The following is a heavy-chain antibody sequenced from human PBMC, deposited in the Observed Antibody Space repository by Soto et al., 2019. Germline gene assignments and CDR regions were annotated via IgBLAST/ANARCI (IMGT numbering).Heavy chain of an antibody. Sequence: SVKVSCKASGFTFTSSAVQCVRQARGQRLEWIGWIVVGSGNTNYAQKFQERVTITRDMSTSTAYMELSSLRSEDTAVYYCAATPGIAAAGLGYYYYGMDVWGQGTTVTVSS. J-gene: IGHJ6*02. CDR1: GFTFTSSA. D-gene: IGHD6-13*01. CDR2: IVVGSGNT. V-gene: IGHV1-58*01. CDR3: AATPGIAAAGLGYYYYGMDV.